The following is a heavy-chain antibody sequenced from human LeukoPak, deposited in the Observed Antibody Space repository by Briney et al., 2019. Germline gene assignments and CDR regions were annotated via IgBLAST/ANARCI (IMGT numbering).Heavy chain of an antibody. D-gene: IGHD3-9*01. CDR3: AKTDYYDILTGYYTADY. CDR2: ISGSGGST. J-gene: IGHJ4*02. Sequence: GGSLRLSCAASGFTFSSYAMSWVRQAPGEGLEWVSAISGSGGSTYYADSVKGRFTISRDNSKNTLYLQMNSLRAEDTAVYYCAKTDYYDILTGYYTADYWGQGTLVTVSS. CDR1: GFTFSSYA. V-gene: IGHV3-23*01.